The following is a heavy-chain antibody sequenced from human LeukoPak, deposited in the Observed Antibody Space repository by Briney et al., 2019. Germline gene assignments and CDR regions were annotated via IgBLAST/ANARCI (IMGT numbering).Heavy chain of an antibody. J-gene: IGHJ6*03. V-gene: IGHV4-39*07. D-gene: IGHD6-6*01. Sequence: SETLSLTCTVSGGSISSSSYYWGWIRQPPGKGLEWIGSIYYSGSTNYNPSLKSRVTISVDTSKNQFSLKLSSVTAADTAVYYCASEKEIAARPLYYYYMDVWGKGTTVTVSS. CDR1: GGSISSSSYY. CDR3: ASEKEIAARPLYYYYMDV. CDR2: IYYSGST.